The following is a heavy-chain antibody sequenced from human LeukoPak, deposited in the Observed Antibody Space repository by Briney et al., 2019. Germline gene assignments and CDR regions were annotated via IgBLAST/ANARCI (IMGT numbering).Heavy chain of an antibody. J-gene: IGHJ4*02. CDR1: GFTFSSYE. CDR3: ARDRDYYGSGGHLY. CDR2: ISSSGSTI. V-gene: IGHV3-48*03. D-gene: IGHD3-10*01. Sequence: GGSLRLSCAASGFTFSSYEMNWVRQAPGKGLEWVSYISSSGSTIYYADSVKGRFTISRDNAKNSLYLQMNSLRAEDTAVYYCARDRDYYGSGGHLYWGQGTLVTVSS.